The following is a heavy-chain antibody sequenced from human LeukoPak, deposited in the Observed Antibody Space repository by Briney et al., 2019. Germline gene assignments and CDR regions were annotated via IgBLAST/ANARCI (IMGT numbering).Heavy chain of an antibody. CDR3: ARREYSSGWYYFDY. J-gene: IGHJ4*02. Sequence: SETLSPTCTVSGGSISSYYWSWIRQPPGKGLEWIGYIYYSGSTNYNPSLKSRVTISVDTSKNQFSLKLSSVTAADTAVYYCARREYSSGWYYFDYWGQGTLVTVSS. CDR1: GGSISSYY. CDR2: IYYSGST. D-gene: IGHD6-19*01. V-gene: IGHV4-59*08.